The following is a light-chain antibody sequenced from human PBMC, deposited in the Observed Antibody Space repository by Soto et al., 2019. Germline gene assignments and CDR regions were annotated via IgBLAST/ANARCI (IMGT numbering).Light chain of an antibody. J-gene: IGLJ3*02. V-gene: IGLV2-14*03. CDR2: DVS. CDR1: SSDVGGYNY. Sequence: QSALTQPASVSGSPGQSITISCTGTSSDVGGYNYVSWYQQHPGKAPKLMIYDVSNRPSGVSNRFSGSKSGNTASLTISGLQAEDEADYYCSSYTNSGTLGVFGGGTKVTVL. CDR3: SSYTNSGTLGV.